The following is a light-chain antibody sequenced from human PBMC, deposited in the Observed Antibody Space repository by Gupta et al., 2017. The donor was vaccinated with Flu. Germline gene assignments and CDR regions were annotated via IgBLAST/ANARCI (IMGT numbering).Light chain of an antibody. Sequence: QSVLTQPPSVSGAPGQRVTISCTGCRSNIGAGYDVHWYQQLPGTAPKLLIYGNSNRPSGVPDRFSGSKSGTSASLAITGLQAEDEADYYCQSYDSSLSVYVVFGGGTKLTVL. CDR3: QSYDSSLSVYVV. J-gene: IGLJ2*01. CDR1: RSNIGAGYD. V-gene: IGLV1-40*01. CDR2: GNS.